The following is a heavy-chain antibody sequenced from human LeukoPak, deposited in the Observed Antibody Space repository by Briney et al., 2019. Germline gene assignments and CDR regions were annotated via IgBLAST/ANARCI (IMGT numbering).Heavy chain of an antibody. CDR3: AKTIAAIALRYYYMDV. J-gene: IGHJ6*03. Sequence: ASVKVSCKASGYTFTSYDINWVRQATGQGLEWMGWMNPNSGNTGYAQKFQGRVTMTRNTSISTAYMELSSLGSEDTAVYYCAKTIAAIALRYYYMDVWGKGSTVTVSS. D-gene: IGHD6-13*01. CDR2: MNPNSGNT. CDR1: GYTFTSYD. V-gene: IGHV1-8*01.